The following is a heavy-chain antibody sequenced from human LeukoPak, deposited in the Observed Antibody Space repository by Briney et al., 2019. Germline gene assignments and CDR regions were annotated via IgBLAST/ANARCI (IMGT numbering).Heavy chain of an antibody. CDR1: GGSISSGDYY. Sequence: MSSETLSLTCTVSGGSISSGDYYWSWIRQPPGKGLEWIGYIYYSGTTYYNPSLKSRLTISVDTSKNQFSLKLSSVTAADTAVYYCARTDSSGYYGDYWGQGTLVTVSS. CDR2: IYYSGTT. J-gene: IGHJ4*02. CDR3: ARTDSSGYYGDY. D-gene: IGHD3-22*01. V-gene: IGHV4-30-4*01.